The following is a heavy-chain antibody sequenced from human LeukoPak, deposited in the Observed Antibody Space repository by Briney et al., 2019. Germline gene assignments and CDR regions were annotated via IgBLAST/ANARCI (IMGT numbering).Heavy chain of an antibody. J-gene: IGHJ6*02. Sequence: SGTLSLTCAVYGGSFSGYYWSWIRQPPGKGLEWIGEINHSGSTNYNPSLKSRVTISVDTSKNQFSLKLSSVTAADTAVYYCARSRYCSSTSCYLPMNYYYYYGMDVWGQGTTVTVSS. CDR3: ARSRYCSSTSCYLPMNYYYYYGMDV. CDR1: GGSFSGYY. V-gene: IGHV4-34*01. D-gene: IGHD2-2*01. CDR2: INHSGST.